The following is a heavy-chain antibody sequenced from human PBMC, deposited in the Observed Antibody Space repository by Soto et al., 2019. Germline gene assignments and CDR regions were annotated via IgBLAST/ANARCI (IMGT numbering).Heavy chain of an antibody. Sequence: EVHLVESGGGLVQPGGSLRLSCAASGFTVSSTYMSWVRQAPGKGLEWVSLIKRGGPTYYADSVQGRVTISSDTSETSLKLQMDILSGGYKAVYYCARDAVLCDGAGCYGVPVDVWGKGTTVTVSS. CDR2: IKRGGPT. D-gene: IGHD2-15*01. CDR3: ARDAVLCDGAGCYGVPVDV. V-gene: IGHV3-66*01. CDR1: GFTVSSTY. J-gene: IGHJ6*04.